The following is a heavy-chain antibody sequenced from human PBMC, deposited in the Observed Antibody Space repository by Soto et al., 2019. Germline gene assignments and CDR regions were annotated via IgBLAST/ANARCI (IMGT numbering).Heavy chain of an antibody. CDR2: ISGGGGIT. CDR1: GFTFSSYA. D-gene: IGHD2-2*01. CDR3: AKAADCSSTSCYLRFYGMDV. J-gene: IGHJ6*02. V-gene: IGHV3-23*01. Sequence: PGGSLRLSCAASGFTFSSYAMTWVRQAPGKGLEWVSAISGGGGITYYADSVKGRFTISRDNSKNTLYLQMNSLRAEDTAVYYCAKAADCSSTSCYLRFYGMDVWGQGTTVTVSS.